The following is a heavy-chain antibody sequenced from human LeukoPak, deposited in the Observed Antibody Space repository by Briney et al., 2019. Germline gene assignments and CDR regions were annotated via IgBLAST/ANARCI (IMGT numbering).Heavy chain of an antibody. CDR3: AKDMVRGVLTSGEYYFDY. Sequence: PGGSLRLSCEASGFRFSSYAMSWVRQAPGKGLEWVSVISGSGGSTYYADSVKGRFTISRDSSKNTLYLQMNSLRVDDTAVYYCAKDMVRGVLTSGEYYFDYWGQGILVTVSS. V-gene: IGHV3-23*01. CDR1: GFRFSSYA. CDR2: ISGSGGST. J-gene: IGHJ4*02. D-gene: IGHD3-10*01.